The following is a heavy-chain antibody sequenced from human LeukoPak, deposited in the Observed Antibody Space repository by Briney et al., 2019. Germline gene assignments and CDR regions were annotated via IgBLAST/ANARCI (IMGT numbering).Heavy chain of an antibody. Sequence: ASETLSLTCTVSGGSISSSSYYWGWIRQPPGKGLEWIGNIYYSGSTYYNPSLKSRVTISVDTSKNQFSLKLSSVTAADTVVYYCARDGTSPWLGYCSGGSCYEGMDVWGQGTTVTVSS. D-gene: IGHD2-15*01. J-gene: IGHJ6*02. V-gene: IGHV4-39*07. CDR3: ARDGTSPWLGYCSGGSCYEGMDV. CDR2: IYYSGST. CDR1: GGSISSSSYY.